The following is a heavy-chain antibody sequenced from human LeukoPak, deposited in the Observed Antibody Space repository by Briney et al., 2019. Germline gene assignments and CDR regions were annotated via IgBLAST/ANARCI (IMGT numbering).Heavy chain of an antibody. CDR3: ARDPIYADV. D-gene: IGHD2/OR15-2a*01. J-gene: IGHJ6*02. CDR1: GFTFSSYG. Sequence: GGSLRLSCTASGFTFSSYGMNWVRQAPGKGLEWVSYISSNAGTIYYADSVKGRFIISRNNAKNSLYLQMNSLRAEDTTVYYCARDPIYADVWGQGTTVTVSS. CDR2: ISSNAGTI. V-gene: IGHV3-48*03.